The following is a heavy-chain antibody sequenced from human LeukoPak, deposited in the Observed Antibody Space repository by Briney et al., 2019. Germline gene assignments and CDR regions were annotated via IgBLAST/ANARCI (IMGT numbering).Heavy chain of an antibody. Sequence: GESLKISCQGSGYSFTSYWIAWVRQMPGKGLEWMGIIYPADSDSRSSPSFQGQVTISADKSIDTTFLQWSSLKASDTAMYYCARLTTVTGGVFDYWGQGTLVTVSS. J-gene: IGHJ4*02. D-gene: IGHD4-17*01. CDR2: IYPADSDS. CDR1: GYSFTSYW. CDR3: ARLTTVTGGVFDY. V-gene: IGHV5-51*01.